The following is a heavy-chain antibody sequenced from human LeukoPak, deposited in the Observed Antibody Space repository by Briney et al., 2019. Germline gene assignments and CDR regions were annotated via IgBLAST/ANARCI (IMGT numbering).Heavy chain of an antibody. CDR3: AREHYGMDV. CDR1: GGSINSGSYY. Sequence: SETLSLTCTVSGGSINSGSYYWSWIRQPAGKGLEWIGRIYTSGTTNYNPSLKSRITISVDTSKNQFSLKLSSVTAADTAVYYCAREHYGMDVWGQGTTVTVSS. J-gene: IGHJ6*02. V-gene: IGHV4-61*02. CDR2: IYTSGTT.